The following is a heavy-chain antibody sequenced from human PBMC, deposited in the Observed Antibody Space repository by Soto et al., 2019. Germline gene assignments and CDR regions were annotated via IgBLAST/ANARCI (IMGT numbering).Heavy chain of an antibody. J-gene: IGHJ4*02. V-gene: IGHV1-46*01. CDR2: INPSGGST. D-gene: IGHD5-18*01. CDR1: GYTFTKYY. Sequence: ASVKVSCKASGYTFTKYYMHWVRQAPGQGLEWIGIINPSGGSTTNAQKFQGRVTMTRDTSTRTVYMELSSLRSEDTAVYYCAREGQLGYWGQGTPVTVSS. CDR3: AREGQLGY.